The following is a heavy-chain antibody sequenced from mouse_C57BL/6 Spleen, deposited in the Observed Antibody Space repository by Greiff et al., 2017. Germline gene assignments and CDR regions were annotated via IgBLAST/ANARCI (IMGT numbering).Heavy chain of an antibody. CDR2: IHPNSGST. Sequence: QVQLQQPGAELVKPGASVKLSCKASGYTFTSYWMHWVKQRPGQGLEWIGMIHPNSGSTNYNEKFKSKATLTVDKSSSTAYMQLSSLTSEDSAVYSCARGGGHYYGGSHGYYFDYGGQGTTLTVSS. CDR3: ARGGGHYYGGSHGYYFDY. V-gene: IGHV1-64*01. J-gene: IGHJ2*01. D-gene: IGHD1-1*01. CDR1: GYTFTSYW.